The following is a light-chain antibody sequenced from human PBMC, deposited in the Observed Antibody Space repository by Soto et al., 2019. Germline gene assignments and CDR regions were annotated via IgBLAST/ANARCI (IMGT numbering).Light chain of an antibody. Sequence: DIQMNQYPSTLSATAGDRVTITCRASQSISAWLACYQKKPGKAPKLLIYDASNLASGVPSRFSGSGSGTEFTLTISNLQPADFATYYCQQYENYWTLGQGTK. CDR3: QQYENYWT. V-gene: IGKV1-5*01. J-gene: IGKJ1*01. CDR2: DAS. CDR1: QSISAW.